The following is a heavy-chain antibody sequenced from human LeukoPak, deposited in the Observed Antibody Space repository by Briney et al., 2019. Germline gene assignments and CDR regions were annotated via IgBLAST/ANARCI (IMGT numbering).Heavy chain of an antibody. D-gene: IGHD3-10*01. CDR3: AKIVSWFGELLGGDWFDP. J-gene: IGHJ5*02. CDR2: ISGSGGST. V-gene: IGHV3-23*01. Sequence: GGSLRLSCAASGFTFWNYAMSWVREAPGKGLEWVSGISGSGGSTYYADSVKGRFTISRDNSKNTLYLQMNNLRAEDTAVYYCAKIVSWFGELLGGDWFDPWGQGTLVTVSS. CDR1: GFTFWNYA.